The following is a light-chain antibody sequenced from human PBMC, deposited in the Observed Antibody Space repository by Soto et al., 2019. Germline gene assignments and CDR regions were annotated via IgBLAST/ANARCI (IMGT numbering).Light chain of an antibody. CDR2: AAS. CDR3: QQRYNWPLIT. CDR1: QSVRTN. V-gene: IGKV3-11*01. Sequence: EIVLTQSPATLSLSPGERATLSCRASQSVRTNLAWYQQKVGQAPRLLIYAASKRATGIPARFSGSGSGTDFTLTISSLEPEDFAVYYCQQRYNWPLITFGQGTRLEIK. J-gene: IGKJ5*01.